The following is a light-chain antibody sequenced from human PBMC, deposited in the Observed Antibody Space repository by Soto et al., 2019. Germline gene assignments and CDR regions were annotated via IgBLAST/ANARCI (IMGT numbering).Light chain of an antibody. J-gene: IGKJ1*01. V-gene: IGKV1-8*01. CDR1: QAISTH. CDR2: AAS. Sequence: AIRLTQSPSSLSASIGDRVTITCRASQAISTHFAWYQQKPGKAPKLLIYAASTLQSGVPSRFSGSGSGTDFTLTISCLQSEDFATYYCQQYYSYPRTFGQGTKVDIK. CDR3: QQYYSYPRT.